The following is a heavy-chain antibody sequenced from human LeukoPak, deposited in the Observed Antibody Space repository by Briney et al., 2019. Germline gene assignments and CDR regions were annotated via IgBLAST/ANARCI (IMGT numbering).Heavy chain of an antibody. CDR2: SDPGDSYT. J-gene: IGHJ4*02. CDR3: ARSSNDYYGSGSYYKFDY. Sequence: GESLKISCKGSGYSFTSYWISWVRQMPGKGLEWMGRSDPGDSYTNYSPSFQGHVTISADKSISTAYLQWSSLKASDTAMYYCARSSNDYYGSGSYYKFDYWGQGTLVTVSS. D-gene: IGHD3-10*01. CDR1: GYSFTSYW. V-gene: IGHV5-10-1*01.